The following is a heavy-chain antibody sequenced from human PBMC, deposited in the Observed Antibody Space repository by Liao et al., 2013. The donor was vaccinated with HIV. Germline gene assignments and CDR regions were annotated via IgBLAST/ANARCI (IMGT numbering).Heavy chain of an antibody. D-gene: IGHD2-21*01. V-gene: IGHV4-4*07. CDR3: ARGGAYCGGDCQSDRQGADP. CDR1: GSPISGYY. Sequence: QVQLLESGPGLVKPSETLSLTCSVSGSPISGYYWTWIRQPAGKGLEWLGHIGVSTSTKYSPSLENRVTMSLDTSKNEVSLKLTSVTASDTAVYYCARGGAYCGGDCQSDRQGADPWGRGNPWSPSPQ. J-gene: IGHJ5*02. CDR2: IGVSTST.